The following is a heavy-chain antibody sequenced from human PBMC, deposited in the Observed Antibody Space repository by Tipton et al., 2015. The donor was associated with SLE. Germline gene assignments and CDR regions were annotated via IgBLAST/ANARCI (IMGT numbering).Heavy chain of an antibody. Sequence: TLSLTCTVSGGSISSSSYYWSWIRQHPGKGLEWIGYTYYSGSPYYNPSLKSRVTISLDMSKNQFSLRLSSVSAADTAIYYCARMGLCTTTTCNEGAFDVWGQGSMVTVSS. CDR2: TYYSGSP. D-gene: IGHD2-2*01. V-gene: IGHV4-31*03. CDR1: GGSISSSSYY. J-gene: IGHJ3*01. CDR3: ARMGLCTTTTCNEGAFDV.